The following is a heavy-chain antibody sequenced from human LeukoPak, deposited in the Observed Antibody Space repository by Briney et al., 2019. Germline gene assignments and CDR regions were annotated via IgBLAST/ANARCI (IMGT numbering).Heavy chain of an antibody. J-gene: IGHJ4*02. Sequence: GTSVKVSCKASGFTFTSSAVQWVRQAREQRLEWIGWIVVGSGNTNYAQKFQERVTITRDMSTSTAYMELSSLRSEDTAVYYCARDAYYYDSSGYRLFDYWGQGTLVTVSS. CDR3: ARDAYYYDSSGYRLFDY. V-gene: IGHV1-58*01. CDR1: GFTFTSSA. D-gene: IGHD3-22*01. CDR2: IVVGSGNT.